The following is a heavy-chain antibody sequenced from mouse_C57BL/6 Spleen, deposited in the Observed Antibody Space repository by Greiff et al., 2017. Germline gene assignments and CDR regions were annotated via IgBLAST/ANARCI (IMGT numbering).Heavy chain of an antibody. CDR2: IYPGDGDT. Sequence: VKLMESGPELVKPGASVKISCKASGYAFSSSWMNWVKQRPGKGLEWIGRIYPGDGDTNYNGKFKGKATLTADKSSSTAYMQLSSLTSEDSAVYFCATGTGYFDVWGTGTTVTVSS. CDR1: GYAFSSSW. J-gene: IGHJ1*03. D-gene: IGHD4-1*01. V-gene: IGHV1-82*01. CDR3: ATGTGYFDV.